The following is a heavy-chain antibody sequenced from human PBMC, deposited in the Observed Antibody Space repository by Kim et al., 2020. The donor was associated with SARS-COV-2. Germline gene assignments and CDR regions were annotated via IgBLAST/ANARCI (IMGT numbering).Heavy chain of an antibody. CDR3: AKDHYYDSSGYYTFDY. CDR2: ISGSSGST. Sequence: GGSLRLSCAASGFTFSSYAMSWVRQAPGKGLEWVSAISGSSGSTYYADSVKGRFTISRDNSKNTLYLQMNSLRAEDTAVYYCAKDHYYDSSGYYTFDYWGQGTLVTVSS. D-gene: IGHD3-22*01. J-gene: IGHJ4*02. CDR1: GFTFSSYA. V-gene: IGHV3-23*01.